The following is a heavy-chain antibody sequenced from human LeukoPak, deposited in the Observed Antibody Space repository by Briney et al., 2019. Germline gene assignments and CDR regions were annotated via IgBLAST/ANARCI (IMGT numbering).Heavy chain of an antibody. Sequence: PSETLSFTCTVSGGSISSYYWSWIRQPPGKGLEWIGYIYYSGSTNYNPSLKSRVTISVDTSKNQFSLKLNSVTAADTAVYYCAREASLGVGDWGQGTLVTVSS. CDR3: AREASLGVGD. J-gene: IGHJ4*02. V-gene: IGHV4-59*01. CDR1: GGSISSYY. CDR2: IYYSGST. D-gene: IGHD3-3*01.